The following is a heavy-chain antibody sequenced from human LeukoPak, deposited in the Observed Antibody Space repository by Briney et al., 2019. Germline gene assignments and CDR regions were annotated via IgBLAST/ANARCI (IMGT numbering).Heavy chain of an antibody. CDR2: IKEDGSEK. J-gene: IGHJ6*04. D-gene: IGHD3-16*01. Sequence: PGGSLRLSCAASGFSFSGYWMTWVRQAPGKGLEWVANIKEDGSEKYYVDSEKGRFNISRDNAKNSLYQQMNSLTAEDTALYYCARGGYYPDVWGKGTTVTVSS. CDR3: ARGGYYPDV. V-gene: IGHV3-7*03. CDR1: GFSFSGYW.